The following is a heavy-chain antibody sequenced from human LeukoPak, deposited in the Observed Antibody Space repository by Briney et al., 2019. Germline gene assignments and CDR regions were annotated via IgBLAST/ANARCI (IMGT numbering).Heavy chain of an antibody. D-gene: IGHD5-18*01. V-gene: IGHV4-39*01. J-gene: IGHJ4*02. CDR1: GGSISSSSYY. Sequence: SETLSLTCTVSGGSISSSSYYWGWIRQPPGKGLEWIGSIYYSGSTYYNPSLKSRDTISVDTSKNQFSLKLSSVTAADTAVYYCARRIQLWMTPDYWGQGTLVTVSS. CDR2: IYYSGST. CDR3: ARRIQLWMTPDY.